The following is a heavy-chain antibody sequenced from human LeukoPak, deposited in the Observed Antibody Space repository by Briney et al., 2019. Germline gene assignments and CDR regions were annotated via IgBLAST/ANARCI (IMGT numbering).Heavy chain of an antibody. CDR3: ARDRAGMDPYCSGGSGYTGGWFDP. J-gene: IGHJ5*02. Sequence: GAAVKVSCKGSGYTFTSYGISGVRQPAAQGLEWMGWISVYNGNTNYAQKLQGRVTMTTDPSTSTAYMELRSLRSDDPAVYYCARDRAGMDPYCSGGSGYTGGWFDPWGQGTLVTVSS. CDR1: GYTFTSYG. D-gene: IGHD2-15*01. V-gene: IGHV1-18*04. CDR2: ISVYNGNT.